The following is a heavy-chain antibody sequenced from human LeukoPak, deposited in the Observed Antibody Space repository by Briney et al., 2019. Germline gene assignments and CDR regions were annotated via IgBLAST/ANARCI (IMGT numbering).Heavy chain of an antibody. D-gene: IGHD6-13*01. Sequence: GGSLRLSCAASGFTVSSNYMSWVRQAPGKGLEWVSVIYSGGSTYYADSVKGRFTISRDNSKNTLYLQMNSLRAEDTAVYYCAGAIGGIAAAAPFDYWGQGTLVTVSS. CDR3: AGAIGGIAAAAPFDY. CDR2: IYSGGST. V-gene: IGHV3-66*01. CDR1: GFTVSSNY. J-gene: IGHJ4*02.